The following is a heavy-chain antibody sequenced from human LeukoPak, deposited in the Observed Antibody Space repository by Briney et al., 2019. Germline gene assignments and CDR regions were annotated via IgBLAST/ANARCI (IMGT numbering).Heavy chain of an antibody. CDR1: GSTFDDYA. V-gene: IGHV3-9*01. CDR3: AKDITAFSRYYYGMDV. CDR2: ISWNSGSI. D-gene: IGHD3-3*02. Sequence: PGGSLRLSCAASGSTFDDYAMHWVRQAPGKGLEWVSGISWNSGSIGYADSVKGRFTISRDNAKNSLYLQMNSLRAEDTALYYCAKDITAFSRYYYGMDVWGQGTTVTVSS. J-gene: IGHJ6*02.